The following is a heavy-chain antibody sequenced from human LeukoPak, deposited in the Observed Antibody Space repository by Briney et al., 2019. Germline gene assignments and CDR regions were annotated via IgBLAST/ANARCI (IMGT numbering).Heavy chain of an antibody. CDR3: ARDQGGVD. Sequence: SETQSLTCTVSGGSISSGDYYWSWIRQPPGKGLEWIGYIYYSGSTYYNPSLKSRVTISVDTSKNQFSLKLTSVTAADTAVYYCARDQGGVDWGQGTLVTVSS. J-gene: IGHJ4*02. D-gene: IGHD3-10*01. CDR1: GGSISSGDYY. V-gene: IGHV4-30-4*02. CDR2: IYYSGST.